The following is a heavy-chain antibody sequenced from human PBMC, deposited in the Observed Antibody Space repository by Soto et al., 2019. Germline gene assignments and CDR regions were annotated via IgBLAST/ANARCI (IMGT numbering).Heavy chain of an antibody. D-gene: IGHD1-1*01. V-gene: IGHV4-59*01. J-gene: IGHJ2*01. Sequence: SETLSLTCTVSGGSLSSYAWSWIRQPPGKGLEWIGYVFYSGSTNYNRSLKSRVTISIDTSKNQFSLKLSALTAADTALYYCARVKMEGSINEVFDLLGRGALVTVSS. CDR2: VFYSGST. CDR1: GGSLSSYA. CDR3: ARVKMEGSINEVFDL.